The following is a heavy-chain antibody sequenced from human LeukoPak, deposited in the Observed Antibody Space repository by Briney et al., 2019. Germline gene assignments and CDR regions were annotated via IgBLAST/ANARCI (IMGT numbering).Heavy chain of an antibody. CDR3: AELGITMIGGV. Sequence: PGGSLRLSCAASGFTFSSYEMNWVRQAPGKGLEWVSYISSGGSTIYYADSVKGRFTISRDNAKNTLYLQMNSLRAEDTAVYYCAELGITMIGGVWGKGTTVTISS. J-gene: IGHJ6*04. CDR1: GFTFSSYE. CDR2: ISSGGSTI. D-gene: IGHD3-10*02. V-gene: IGHV3-48*03.